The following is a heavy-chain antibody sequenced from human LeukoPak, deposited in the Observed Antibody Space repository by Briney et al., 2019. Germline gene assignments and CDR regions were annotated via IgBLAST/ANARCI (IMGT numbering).Heavy chain of an antibody. CDR2: IYHSGTT. J-gene: IGHJ4*02. D-gene: IGHD7-27*01. Sequence: SETLSLTCTVSGGSISSYYWSWIRQPPGKGLEWIGEIYHSGTTNYNPSLKSRVTISVDKSKNQFSLKLSSVTAADTAVYYCASWAQTGELDYWGQGTLVTVSS. CDR1: GGSISSYY. V-gene: IGHV4-59*12. CDR3: ASWAQTGELDY.